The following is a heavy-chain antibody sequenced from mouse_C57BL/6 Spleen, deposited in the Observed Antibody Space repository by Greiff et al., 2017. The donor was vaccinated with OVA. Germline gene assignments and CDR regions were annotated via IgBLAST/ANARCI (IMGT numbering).Heavy chain of an antibody. CDR1: GFTFSDYG. CDR3: ARPYYYGSSYVDY. D-gene: IGHD1-1*01. Sequence: EVKVVESGGGLVKPGGSLKLSCAASGFTFSDYGMHWVRQAPEKGLEWVAYISSGSSTIYYADTVKGRFTISRDNAKNTLFLQMTSLRSEDKAMYYCARPYYYGSSYVDYWGQGTTLTVSS. CDR2: ISSGSSTI. V-gene: IGHV5-17*01. J-gene: IGHJ2*01.